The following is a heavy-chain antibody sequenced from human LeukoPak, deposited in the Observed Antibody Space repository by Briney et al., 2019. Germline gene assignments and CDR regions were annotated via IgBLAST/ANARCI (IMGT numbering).Heavy chain of an antibody. CDR2: ISSSDNSDSTI. D-gene: IGHD2-2*01. CDR3: ARLRRYCSTSTCQYYYYYMDV. J-gene: IGHJ6*03. CDR1: GFTFSDYY. V-gene: IGHV3-11*04. Sequence: PGGSLGLSCAASGFTFSDYYMTWIRQAPGKGLEWVSHISSSDNSDSTIHYADSVKGRFTISKDHAKSSLYLQMNSLGAEDTAVYYCARLRRYCSTSTCQYYYYYMDVWGKGTTVTVSS.